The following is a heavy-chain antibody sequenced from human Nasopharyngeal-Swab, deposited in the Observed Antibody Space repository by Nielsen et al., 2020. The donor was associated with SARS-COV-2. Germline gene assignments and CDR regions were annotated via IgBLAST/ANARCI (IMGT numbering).Heavy chain of an antibody. D-gene: IGHD3-16*01. J-gene: IGHJ4*02. CDR3: ARGLFVGGRRRSYFDY. V-gene: IGHV3-21*01. CDR2: ISSSSSYI. Sequence: GESLKISCAASGFTFSSYTMNWVRQAPGKGLEWVSSISSSSSYIYYADSMKGRFTISRDNAKKSLYLQMKSLRAEDTAVYYCARGLFVGGRRRSYFDYWGQGTLVTVSS. CDR1: GFTFSSYT.